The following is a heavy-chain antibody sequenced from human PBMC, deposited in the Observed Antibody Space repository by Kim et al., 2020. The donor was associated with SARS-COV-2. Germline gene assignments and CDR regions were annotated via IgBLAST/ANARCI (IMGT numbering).Heavy chain of an antibody. J-gene: IGHJ5*02. D-gene: IGHD6-19*01. V-gene: IGHV4-34*01. Sequence: SETLSLTCAVYGGSFSGYYWSWIRQPPGKGLEWIGEINHSGSTNYNPSLKSRVTISVDTSKNQFSLKLSSVTAADTAVYYCARVGSGYSSGWYGPWGQGTLVTVSS. CDR1: GGSFSGYY. CDR2: INHSGST. CDR3: ARVGSGYSSGWYGP.